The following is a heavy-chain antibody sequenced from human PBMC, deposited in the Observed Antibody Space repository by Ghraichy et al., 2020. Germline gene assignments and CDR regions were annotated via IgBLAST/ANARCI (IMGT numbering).Heavy chain of an antibody. V-gene: IGHV4-31*03. CDR1: GGSISSGGYY. J-gene: IGHJ6*02. CDR2: IYYSGST. CDR3: ARDSIDSSGYYHGALSGGMDV. D-gene: IGHD3-22*01. Sequence: SETLSLTCTVSGGSISSGGYYWSWIRQHPGKGLEWIGYIYYSGSTYYNPSLKSRVTISVDTSKNQFSLKLSSVTAADTAVYYCARDSIDSSGYYHGALSGGMDVWGQGTTVTVSS.